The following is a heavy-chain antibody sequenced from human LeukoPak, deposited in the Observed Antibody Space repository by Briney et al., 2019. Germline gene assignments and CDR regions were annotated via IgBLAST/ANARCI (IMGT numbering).Heavy chain of an antibody. CDR1: GYTFTGYY. Sequence: ASVKVSCKASGYTFTGYYMHWVRQAPGQGLEWMGRINPNSGGTNYAQKFQGRVTMTRDTSISTAYMELSSLRSEDTAVYYCAREYSSSSYYYYYYMDVWGKGTTVTVSS. CDR2: INPNSGGT. V-gene: IGHV1-2*06. J-gene: IGHJ6*03. CDR3: AREYSSSSYYYYYYMDV. D-gene: IGHD6-6*01.